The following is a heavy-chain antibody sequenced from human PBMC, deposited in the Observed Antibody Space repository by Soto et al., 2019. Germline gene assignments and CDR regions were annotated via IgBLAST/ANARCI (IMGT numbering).Heavy chain of an antibody. Sequence: PSATLSLTCTVSGGSISSSSYYWGWIRQPPGKGLEWIGSIYYSGSTYYNPSLKSRVTISVDTSKNQFSLKLSSVTAADTAVYYCARTGGGYSYGYYYYGMDVWGQGTTVT. V-gene: IGHV4-39*01. CDR3: ARTGGGYSYGYYYYGMDV. CDR2: IYYSGST. J-gene: IGHJ6*02. CDR1: GGSISSSSYY. D-gene: IGHD5-18*01.